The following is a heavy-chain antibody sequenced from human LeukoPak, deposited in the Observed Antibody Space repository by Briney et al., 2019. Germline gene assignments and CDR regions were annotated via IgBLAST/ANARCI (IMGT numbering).Heavy chain of an antibody. V-gene: IGHV3-9*01. J-gene: IGHJ4*02. Sequence: PGRSLRLSCAASGFTFDDYAMHWIRQAPGKGLEWVSGISWNSGSIGYADSVKGRFTISRDNAKNSLYLQMNSLRAEDTALYYCARGQWDGEGYYFDYWGQGTLVTVSS. CDR3: ARGQWDGEGYYFDY. CDR1: GFTFDDYA. CDR2: ISWNSGSI. D-gene: IGHD2-21*01.